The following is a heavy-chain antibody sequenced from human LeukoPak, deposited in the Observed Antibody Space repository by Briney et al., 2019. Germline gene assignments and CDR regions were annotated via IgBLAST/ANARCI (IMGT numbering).Heavy chain of an antibody. V-gene: IGHV1-8*03. Sequence: ASVKVSCKASGYTFTSYDINWVRQATGQGLEWMGWMNPNSGNTGYAQKFQGRVTITRNTSISTAYMELNSLRSEDTAVYYCARGRGSGWYVVSYYYYYYMDVWGKGTTVTVSS. CDR3: ARGRGSGWYVVSYYYYYYMDV. J-gene: IGHJ6*03. D-gene: IGHD6-19*01. CDR1: GYTFTSYD. CDR2: MNPNSGNT.